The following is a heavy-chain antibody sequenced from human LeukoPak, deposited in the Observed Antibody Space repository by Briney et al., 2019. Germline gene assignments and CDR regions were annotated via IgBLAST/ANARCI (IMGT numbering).Heavy chain of an antibody. CDR3: AKGAHYDFWSGYDYYYYYMDV. CDR1: GFTFSSYA. CDR2: ISGSGGST. D-gene: IGHD3-3*01. V-gene: IGHV3-23*01. Sequence: PGGSLTLSCAASGFTFSSYAMSWVRQAPGKGLEWVSAISGSGGSTYYADSVKGRFTISRDNSKNTLYLQMNSLRAEDTAVYYCAKGAHYDFWSGYDYYYYYMDVWGKGTTVTVSS. J-gene: IGHJ6*03.